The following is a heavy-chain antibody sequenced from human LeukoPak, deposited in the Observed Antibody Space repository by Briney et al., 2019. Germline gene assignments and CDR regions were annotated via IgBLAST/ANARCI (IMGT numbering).Heavy chain of an antibody. CDR2: ISGGGGST. CDR3: AKEEDIVVVPAATFDY. Sequence: GGSLRLSCAASGFTFSSYAMSWVRQAPGKGLEWVSAISGGGGSTYYADSVKGRFTISRDNSKNTLYLQMNSLRAEDTAVYYCAKEEDIVVVPAATFDYWGQGTLVTVSS. CDR1: GFTFSSYA. D-gene: IGHD2-2*01. J-gene: IGHJ4*02. V-gene: IGHV3-23*01.